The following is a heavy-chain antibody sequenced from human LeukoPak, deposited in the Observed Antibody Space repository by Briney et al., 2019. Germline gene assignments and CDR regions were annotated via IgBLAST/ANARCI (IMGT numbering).Heavy chain of an antibody. CDR1: GFIFSSYS. J-gene: IGHJ6*03. Sequence: PGGSLRLSCAASGFIFSSYSMNWVRQAPGKGLEWVSSISSSSTYIYYADSVKGRFTISRDNAKNSLYLQMNSLRAEDTAVYYCARVAVAVPYYYMDVWGKGTTVTVSS. CDR2: ISSSSTYI. D-gene: IGHD6-19*01. V-gene: IGHV3-21*01. CDR3: ARVAVAVPYYYMDV.